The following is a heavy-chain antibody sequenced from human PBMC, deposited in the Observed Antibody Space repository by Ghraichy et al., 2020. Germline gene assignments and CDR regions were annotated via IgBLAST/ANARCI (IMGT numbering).Heavy chain of an antibody. V-gene: IGHV3-74*01. CDR2: INSDGSST. CDR1: GFTFSSYW. CDR3: ARWVEATRDFWSGYYTGTNGMDV. D-gene: IGHD3-3*01. J-gene: IGHJ6*02. Sequence: GGSLRLSCAASGFTFSSYWMHWVRQAPGKGLVWVSRINSDGSSTSYADSVKGRFTISRDNAKNTLYLQMNSLRAEDTAVYYCARWVEATRDFWSGYYTGTNGMDVWGQGTTVTVSS.